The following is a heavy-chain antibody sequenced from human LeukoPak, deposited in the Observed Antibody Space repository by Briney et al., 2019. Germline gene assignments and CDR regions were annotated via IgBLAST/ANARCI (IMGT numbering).Heavy chain of an antibody. Sequence: SSETLSLTCAVYGGSFSGYYWSWIRQPPGKGLEWIGEINHSGSTNYSPSLKSRVTISVDTSKNQFSLKLSSVTAADTAVYYCATRYGSGSYNWFDPWGQGTLVTVSP. J-gene: IGHJ5*02. CDR1: GGSFSGYY. CDR3: ATRYGSGSYNWFDP. CDR2: INHSGST. V-gene: IGHV4-34*01. D-gene: IGHD3-10*01.